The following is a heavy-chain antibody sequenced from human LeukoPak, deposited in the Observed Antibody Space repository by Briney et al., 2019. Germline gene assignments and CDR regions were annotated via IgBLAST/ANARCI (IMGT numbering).Heavy chain of an antibody. J-gene: IGHJ3*02. Sequence: GASVKVSCKASGGTFSSYAISWVRQAPGQGLEWMGGIIPIFGTANYAQKFQGRVTITRNTSISTAYMELSSLRSEDTAVYYCARVRVGSSPAFDIWGQGTMVTVSS. D-gene: IGHD1-26*01. CDR1: GGTFSSYA. CDR3: ARVRVGSSPAFDI. V-gene: IGHV1-69*05. CDR2: IIPIFGTA.